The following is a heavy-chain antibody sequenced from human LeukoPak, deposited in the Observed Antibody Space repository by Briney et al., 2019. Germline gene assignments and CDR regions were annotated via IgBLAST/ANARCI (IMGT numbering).Heavy chain of an antibody. CDR3: TTVGLYDILTGHYHDSFDR. D-gene: IGHD3-9*01. Sequence: GGSLRLSCAASGLPFSNARMSWVRQAPGKGLEWVGRIKGKIDGGTTDHVAPVQGRFTISRDDSKNTLYLQMNSLKTEDTAVYYCTTVGLYDILTGHYHDSFDRWGQGTMVTVSS. CDR1: GLPFSNAR. CDR2: IKGKIDGGTT. V-gene: IGHV3-15*01. J-gene: IGHJ3*01.